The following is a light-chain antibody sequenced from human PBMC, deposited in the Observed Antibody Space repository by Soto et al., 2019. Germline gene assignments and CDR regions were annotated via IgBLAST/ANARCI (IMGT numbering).Light chain of an antibody. Sequence: QAVVTQEASLSVSPGGTVTLTCASSTGAVTGDNYANWFQQKPGQAPRSLIYHTSNRHSWAPARFTGSLLGGKAALTLSGVQPEDEADHHCLLNYGGAAVFGGGTKLTVL. J-gene: IGLJ2*01. CDR2: HTS. V-gene: IGLV7-43*01. CDR1: TGAVTGDNY. CDR3: LLNYGGAAV.